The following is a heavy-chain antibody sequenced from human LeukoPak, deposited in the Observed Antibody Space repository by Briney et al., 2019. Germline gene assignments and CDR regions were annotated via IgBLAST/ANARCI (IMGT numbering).Heavy chain of an antibody. CDR1: GGSISSSSYY. J-gene: IGHJ6*03. Sequence: PSETLSLTCTVSGGSISSSSYYWGWIRQPPGKGLEWIGTIYYSGSTSYNPSLKSRVTISVDTSKNQFSLKLSSVIAADTAVYYCARVSSKYSGSSKYAYFYMDVWGKGTTVTVSS. CDR3: ARVSSKYSGSSKYAYFYMDV. V-gene: IGHV4-39*07. CDR2: IYYSGST. D-gene: IGHD1-26*01.